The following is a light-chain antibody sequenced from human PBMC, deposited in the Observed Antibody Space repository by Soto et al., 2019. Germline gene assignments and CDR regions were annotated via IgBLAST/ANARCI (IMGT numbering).Light chain of an antibody. Sequence: DIAMTQSPDSLVVALGARATINCKSGRTVLSTADNQNFLAWYQQRPGQPPKLLIYDASTRAPGVPDRFIGSGSATEFTLTVAGLQPEDVAVYYCHQYYGSPYSFGQGTRLEI. J-gene: IGKJ2*01. CDR3: HQYYGSPYS. CDR2: DAS. CDR1: RTVLSTADNQNF. V-gene: IGKV4-1*01.